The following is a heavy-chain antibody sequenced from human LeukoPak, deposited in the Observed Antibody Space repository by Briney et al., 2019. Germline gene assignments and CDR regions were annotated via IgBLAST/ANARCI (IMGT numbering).Heavy chain of an antibody. Sequence: GASVKVSCKASGYTFTGYYMYWVRQAPGQGLEWIGWINPNSGGTNYAQRFQGRVTMTRDTSISTAYMELSRLRSDDTAVYYCARGDIVATTHFDYWGQGTLVTVSS. CDR2: INPNSGGT. D-gene: IGHD5-12*01. V-gene: IGHV1-2*02. CDR3: ARGDIVATTHFDY. CDR1: GYTFTGYY. J-gene: IGHJ4*02.